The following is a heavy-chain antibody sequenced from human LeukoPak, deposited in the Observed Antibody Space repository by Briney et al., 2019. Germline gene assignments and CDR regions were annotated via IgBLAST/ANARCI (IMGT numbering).Heavy chain of an antibody. CDR3: ARDEGGYSYAGRY. CDR1: GGTFSSYA. J-gene: IGHJ4*02. Sequence: ASVKVSCKASGGTFSSYAISWVRQAPGQGLEWMGRIIPILGIANYAQKFQGRVTITADKSTSTAYMELSSLRSEDTAVYYCARDEGGYSYAGRYWGQGTLVTVSS. V-gene: IGHV1-69*04. D-gene: IGHD5-18*01. CDR2: IIPILGIA.